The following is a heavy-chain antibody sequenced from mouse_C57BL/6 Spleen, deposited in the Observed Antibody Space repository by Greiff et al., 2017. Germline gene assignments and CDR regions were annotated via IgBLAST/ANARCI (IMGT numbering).Heavy chain of an antibody. V-gene: IGHV1-59*01. CDR3: AKGESIYYAMDY. CDR1: GYTFTSYW. CDR2: IDPSDSYT. Sequence: QVQLQQPGAELVRPGTSVKLSCKASGYTFTSYWMHWVKQRPGQGLEWIGVIDPSDSYTNYNQKFKGKATLTVDTSSSTAYMQRSSLTSEDSAVYYCAKGESIYYAMDYWGQGTSVTVSS. J-gene: IGHJ4*01.